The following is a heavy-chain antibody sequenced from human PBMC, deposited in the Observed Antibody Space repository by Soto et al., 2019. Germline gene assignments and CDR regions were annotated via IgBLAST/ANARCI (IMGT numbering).Heavy chain of an antibody. D-gene: IGHD3-10*01. CDR2: ISWNRGSI. CDR1: GFTFDDYA. J-gene: IGHJ6*02. CDR3: AKDIARITRVRGVPTLGYYYYGMDV. Sequence: EVQLVESGGGLVQPGRSLRLSCAASGFTFDDYAMHWVRQAPGKGLEWVSGISWNRGSIGYADSVKGRFTISRDNAKNSLYLQMNSLRAEDTALYYCAKDIARITRVRGVPTLGYYYYGMDVWGQGTTVTVSS. V-gene: IGHV3-9*01.